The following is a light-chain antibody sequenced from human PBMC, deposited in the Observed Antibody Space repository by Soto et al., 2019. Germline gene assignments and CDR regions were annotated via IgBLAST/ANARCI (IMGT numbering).Light chain of an antibody. CDR2: EVS. Sequence: QSVLTQPASVSGSPGQSITISCTGSNSDVGGYNYVSWNQHHPGKAPKLIIFEVSNRPSGISNRFSGSKSGNAASLTISGLQADDEADYYCSSYSTSSTLVLFGGGTKLTVL. V-gene: IGLV2-14*01. CDR3: SSYSTSSTLVL. J-gene: IGLJ2*01. CDR1: NSDVGGYNY.